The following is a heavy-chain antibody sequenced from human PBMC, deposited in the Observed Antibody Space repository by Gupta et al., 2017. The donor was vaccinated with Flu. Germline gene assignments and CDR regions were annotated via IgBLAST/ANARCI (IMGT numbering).Heavy chain of an antibody. V-gene: IGHV5-10-1*01. D-gene: IGHD6-6*01. CDR3: TSSSSDPYYYYYGMDV. CDR2: IDPSDSYT. J-gene: IGHJ6*02. CDR1: GYSFTSYW. Sequence: EVQLVQSGAEVKKPGESLRISCKGSGYSFTSYWISWVRQMPGKGLEWMGRIDPSDSYTNYSPSFQGHVTISADKSISTAYLQWSSLKASDTAMYYCTSSSSDPYYYYYGMDVWGQGTTVTVSS.